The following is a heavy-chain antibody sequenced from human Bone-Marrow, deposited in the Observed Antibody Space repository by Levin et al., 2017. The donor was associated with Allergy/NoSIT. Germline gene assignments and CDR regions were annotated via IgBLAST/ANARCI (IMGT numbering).Heavy chain of an antibody. CDR3: ARSHRGYYDSSGFSY. CDR1: GDTFSSYT. CDR2: IIPILDRE. J-gene: IGHJ4*02. Sequence: SVKVSCNTSGDTFSSYTISWVRQAPGQGLEWMGRIIPILDRENYAQRFQDRVTITADKSTSTAYMELRSLRSEDTAVYYCARSHRGYYDSSGFSYWGQGTLVTVSS. D-gene: IGHD3-22*01. V-gene: IGHV1-69*02.